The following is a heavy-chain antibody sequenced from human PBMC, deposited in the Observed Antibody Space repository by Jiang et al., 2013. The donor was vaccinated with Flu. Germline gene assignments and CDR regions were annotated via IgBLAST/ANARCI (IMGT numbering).Heavy chain of an antibody. CDR2: NPSGGST. J-gene: IGHJ4*02. V-gene: IGHV1-46*01. CDR3: ARGGGLGYCSGGSCYRFDY. Sequence: NPSGGSTSYAQKFQGRVTMTRDTSTSTVYMELSSLRSEDTAVYYCARGGGLGYCSGGSCYRFDYWGQGTLVTVSS. D-gene: IGHD2-15*01.